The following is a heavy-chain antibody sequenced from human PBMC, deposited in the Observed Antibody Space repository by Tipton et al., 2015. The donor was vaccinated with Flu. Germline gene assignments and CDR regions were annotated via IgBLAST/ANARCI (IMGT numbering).Heavy chain of an antibody. CDR1: GGSISSYY. D-gene: IGHD6-6*01. Sequence: LRLSCTVSGGSISSYYWSWIRQPPGKGLEWIGYIYYSGSTNYNPSLKSRVTISVDTSKNQFSLKLSSVTAADTAVYYCARHAVSSIAARTHYYYGMDVWGQGTTVTVSS. V-gene: IGHV4-59*08. J-gene: IGHJ6*02. CDR2: IYYSGST. CDR3: ARHAVSSIAARTHYYYGMDV.